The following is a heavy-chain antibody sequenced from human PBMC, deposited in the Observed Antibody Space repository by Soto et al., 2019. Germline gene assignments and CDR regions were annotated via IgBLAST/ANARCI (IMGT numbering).Heavy chain of an antibody. CDR2: TYYSGST. CDR3: ARAPTLEYSSSADAFDI. D-gene: IGHD6-6*01. CDR1: GGSISSGDYY. J-gene: IGHJ3*02. Sequence: SETVSLTCTVSGGSISSGDYYWSWIRQPPGKGLEWIGYTYYSGSTYYNPSLKSRVTISVDTSKNQFSLKLSSVTAADTAVYYCARAPTLEYSSSADAFDIWGQGTMVTVSS. V-gene: IGHV4-30-4*01.